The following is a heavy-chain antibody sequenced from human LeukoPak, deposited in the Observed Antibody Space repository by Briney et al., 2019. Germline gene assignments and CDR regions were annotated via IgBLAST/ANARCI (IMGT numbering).Heavy chain of an antibody. CDR2: IIAIFGPA. D-gene: IGHD5-24*01. CDR3: ARLGVEMATTDYYYYMDV. Sequence: ASVRVSFKDSGGTFISYTIRWVRPGPGQGGEWMGGIIAIFGPANYAQKFQGRATITTDESTRTPYMELSSLRSEDTAVYYCARLGVEMATTDYYYYMDVWGKGTTVTVSS. CDR1: GGTFISYT. V-gene: IGHV1-69*05. J-gene: IGHJ6*03.